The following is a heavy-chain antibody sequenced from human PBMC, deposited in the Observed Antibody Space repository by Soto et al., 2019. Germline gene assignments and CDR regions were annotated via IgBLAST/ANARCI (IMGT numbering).Heavy chain of an antibody. CDR2: ISDTGGRI. CDR3: ARHWDY. J-gene: IGHJ4*02. V-gene: IGHV3-23*01. CDR1: GLSFSNSA. Sequence: EVQLSASEGGLVQTGGSLRLSCSASGLSFSNSAMSWVRQAPGEGLEWVSTISDTGGRIYYADSVKGRFTISRDNSKNTLYLQMDSLRVEDTALYYCARHWDYWGQGALVTVSS.